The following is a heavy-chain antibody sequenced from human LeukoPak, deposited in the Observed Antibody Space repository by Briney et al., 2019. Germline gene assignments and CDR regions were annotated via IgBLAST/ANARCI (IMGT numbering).Heavy chain of an antibody. V-gene: IGHV3-23*01. J-gene: IGHJ4*02. D-gene: IGHD3-22*01. CDR1: GFTFSSYA. CDR2: ISGSGSST. Sequence: QSGGSLRLSCAASGFTFSSYAMSWVRQAPGKGLEWVSAISGSGSSTYFADSVKGRFTISRDNSKNTLYLQMNSLRAEDTAVYYCAKDRRLGDFVVITLFDYWGQGTLVTVSS. CDR3: AKDRRLGDFVVITLFDY.